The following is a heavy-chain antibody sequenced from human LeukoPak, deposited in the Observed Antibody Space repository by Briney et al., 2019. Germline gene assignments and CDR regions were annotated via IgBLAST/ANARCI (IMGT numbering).Heavy chain of an antibody. CDR1: GFTFSSYG. CDR2: IWYDGSNK. V-gene: IGHV3-33*01. CDR3: ARDSRLIAAAGYFDY. J-gene: IGHJ4*02. Sequence: QPGRSLRLSCAASGFTFSSYGMHWVRQAPGKGLEWVAVIWYDGSNKYYADSVKGRFTISRDNSKNTLYLQMNSLRAVDTAVYYCARDSRLIAAAGYFDYWGQGTLVTVSS. D-gene: IGHD6-13*01.